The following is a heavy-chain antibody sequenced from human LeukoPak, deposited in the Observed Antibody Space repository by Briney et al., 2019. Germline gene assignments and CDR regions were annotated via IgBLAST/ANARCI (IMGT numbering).Heavy chain of an antibody. CDR1: GGTFSSYA. CDR3: ARSERGGYSFDY. Sequence: SVKVSCKASGGTFSSYAISWVRQAPGQGLEWMGRIIPIFGTANHAQKFQGRVTITTDESTSTAYMELSSLRSEDTAVYYCARSERGGYSFDYWGQGTLVTVSS. V-gene: IGHV1-69*05. CDR2: IIPIFGTA. D-gene: IGHD5-18*01. J-gene: IGHJ4*02.